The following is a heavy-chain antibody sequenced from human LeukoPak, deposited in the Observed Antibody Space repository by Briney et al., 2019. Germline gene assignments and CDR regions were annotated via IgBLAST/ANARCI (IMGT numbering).Heavy chain of an antibody. J-gene: IGHJ6*02. V-gene: IGHV4-59*08. CDR3: ARVWDSSSWYPPYGMDV. CDR2: IYYSGST. D-gene: IGHD6-13*01. CDR1: GGSISSYY. Sequence: SETLSLICTVSGGSISSYYWSWIRQPPGKGLEWIGYIYYSGSTNYNPSLKSRVTISVDTSKNQFSLKLSSVTAADTAVYYCARVWDSSSWYPPYGMDVWGQGTTVTVSS.